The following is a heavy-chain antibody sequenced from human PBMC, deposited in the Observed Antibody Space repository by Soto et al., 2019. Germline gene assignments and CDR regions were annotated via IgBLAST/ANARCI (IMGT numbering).Heavy chain of an antibody. J-gene: IGHJ5*02. CDR1: GFSLSTSGVG. CDR3: AHRDPGGEYCSGGSCYSGFMGWFDP. D-gene: IGHD2-15*01. CDR2: IYWDDDK. V-gene: IGHV2-5*02. Sequence: SGPTLVKPTQTLTLTCTFSGFSLSTSGVGVGWIRQPPGKALEWLALIYWDDDKRYSPSLKSRLTITKDTSKNQVVLTMHNMDPVDTATYYCAHRDPGGEYCSGGSCYSGFMGWFDPWGQGTLVTVSS.